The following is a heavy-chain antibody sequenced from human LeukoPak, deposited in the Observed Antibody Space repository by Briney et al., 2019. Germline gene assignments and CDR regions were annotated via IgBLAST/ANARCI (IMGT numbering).Heavy chain of an antibody. CDR1: GYTFTSYY. CDR3: AVVVAATVDDYYYGMDV. J-gene: IGHJ6*02. D-gene: IGHD2-15*01. CDR2: INPSGGST. V-gene: IGHV1-46*01. Sequence: GASVKVSCKASGYTFTSYYIHWVRQAPGQGLEWMGIINPSGGSTTYAQKFQGRVTITADESTSTAYMELSSLRSEDTAVYYCAVVVAATVDDYYYGMDVWGQGTTVTVSS.